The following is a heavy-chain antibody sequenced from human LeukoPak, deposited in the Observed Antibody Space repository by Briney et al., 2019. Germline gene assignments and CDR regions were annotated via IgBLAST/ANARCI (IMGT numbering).Heavy chain of an antibody. CDR3: TTLSQYYYDSSGYYYPFDY. V-gene: IGHV3-15*01. Sequence: GGSLRLSCAASGFTFSNAWMSWVRQAPGKGLEWVGRIKSKTDGGTTDYAAPVKGRFTISRDDSKNTLYLQMSSLKTEDTAVYYCTTLSQYYYDSSGYYYPFDYWGQGTLVTVSS. CDR2: IKSKTDGGTT. J-gene: IGHJ4*02. CDR1: GFTFSNAW. D-gene: IGHD3-22*01.